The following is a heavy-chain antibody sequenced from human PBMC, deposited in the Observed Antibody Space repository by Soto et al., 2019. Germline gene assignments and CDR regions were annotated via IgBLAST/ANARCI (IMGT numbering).Heavy chain of an antibody. CDR3: ARALNWNYYYGMDV. V-gene: IGHV4-30-4*01. CDR1: GGSIISGDYY. D-gene: IGHD1-20*01. CDR2: IYYSGST. J-gene: IGHJ6*02. Sequence: SEPRSLTCTVSGGSIISGDYYWSWIRQPPGKGLEWIGYIYYSGSTYYNPPLKSRVTISVDTSKNQFSLKLSSVTAADTAVYYCARALNWNYYYGMDVWGQGNTVTVSS.